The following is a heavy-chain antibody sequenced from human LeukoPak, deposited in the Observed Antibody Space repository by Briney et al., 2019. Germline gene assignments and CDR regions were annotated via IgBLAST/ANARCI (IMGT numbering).Heavy chain of an antibody. CDR1: GFTFSSYW. CDR3: ARGEQTFAAAAGSYFDY. D-gene: IGHD6-13*01. CDR2: INGDGRNI. V-gene: IGHV3-74*01. Sequence: GGSLRLSCVASGFTFSSYWMHWVRQDPRKGLVWVSRINGDGRNINYADSVRGRFTISRDNAKNSLYLQMNSLRAEDTAVYYCARGEQTFAAAAGSYFDYWGQGTLVTVSS. J-gene: IGHJ4*02.